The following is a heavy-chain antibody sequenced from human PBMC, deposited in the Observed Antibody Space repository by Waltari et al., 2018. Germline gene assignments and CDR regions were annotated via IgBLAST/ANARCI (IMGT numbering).Heavy chain of an antibody. CDR1: GDSISSPIYY. CDR2: RYHSGGT. CDR3: ARGVAVGGNTHLDY. Sequence: QLQLQESGPGLVKPSETLSLTCTVSGDSISSPIYYWGWIRQPPGKGLEWIGTRYHSGGTFYSPSLKSRVSISLDTSKSQFSLKLRSVTATDTAVYYCARGVAVGGNTHLDYWGQGALVTVSS. J-gene: IGHJ4*02. V-gene: IGHV4-39*07. D-gene: IGHD6-19*01.